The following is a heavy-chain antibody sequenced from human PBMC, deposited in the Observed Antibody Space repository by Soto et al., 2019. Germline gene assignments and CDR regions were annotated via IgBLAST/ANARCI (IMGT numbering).Heavy chain of an antibody. V-gene: IGHV4-30-4*01. CDR1: AGSIRSGDYY. Sequence: VQLQESGPGLVKPSQTLSLTCTVSAGSIRSGDYYWTWIRQPPGKGLEWIGYIDHSGSAYYNPSLKSRATISIDTSNNQFSLKMNSVTAADTAVYYCAGELGTFYFDHWGQGTLVTVSS. J-gene: IGHJ4*02. D-gene: IGHD7-27*01. CDR2: IDHSGSA. CDR3: AGELGTFYFDH.